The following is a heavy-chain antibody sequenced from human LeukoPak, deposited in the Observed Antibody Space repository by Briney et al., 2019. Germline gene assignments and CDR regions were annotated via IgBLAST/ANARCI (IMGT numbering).Heavy chain of an antibody. CDR2: INSDGSRT. CDR1: GLTFSAYW. Sequence: GGSLRLSCAASGLTFSAYWMHWVRQAPGKGLVGVSRINSDGSRTTYADSVKGRFTISRDNAKNTLYLQMNSLRPEDTAVYYCARAYVEWELLDYWGQGTLVTVAS. CDR3: ARAYVEWELLDY. J-gene: IGHJ4*02. V-gene: IGHV3-74*01. D-gene: IGHD3-3*01.